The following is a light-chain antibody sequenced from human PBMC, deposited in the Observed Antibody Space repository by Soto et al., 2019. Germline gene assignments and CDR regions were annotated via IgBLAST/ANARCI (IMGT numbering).Light chain of an antibody. CDR1: SSDIGIYNY. CDR3: SSYTSSTTWV. CDR2: DVS. Sequence: SVLTQPASVSGSPGQSITISCTGTSSDIGIYNYVSWYQQHPGKAPKLMIYDVSNRPSGVSNRFSGSKSGNTASLTISGLQAEDEADYYCSSYTSSTTWVFGGGTK. J-gene: IGLJ3*02. V-gene: IGLV2-14*01.